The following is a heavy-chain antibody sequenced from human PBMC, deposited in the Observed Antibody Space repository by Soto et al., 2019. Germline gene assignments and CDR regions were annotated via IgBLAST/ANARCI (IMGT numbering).Heavy chain of an antibody. D-gene: IGHD3-10*01. CDR3: VRDGSLLGMTR. CDR2: IGGSDTFT. J-gene: IGHJ4*02. V-gene: IGHV3-21*02. Sequence: EVQLVESGGGLVKPGASLRLSCVAFGFTFKNYNMNWVRQAPGKGLEWVSSIGGSDTFTYYADSVKGRFTISRDNAKSSLFLQMNSLRVEDTAVYFCVRDGSLLGMTRWGQGTLVTVSS. CDR1: GFTFKNYN.